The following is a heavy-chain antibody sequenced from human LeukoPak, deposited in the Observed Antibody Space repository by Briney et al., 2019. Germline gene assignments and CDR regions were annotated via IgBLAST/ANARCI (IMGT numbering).Heavy chain of an antibody. CDR1: GGTFSSYA. J-gene: IGHJ3*02. CDR3: VGPSNPPPRDAFDI. CDR2: IIPIFGTA. V-gene: IGHV1-69*05. Sequence: SVKVSCKASGGTFSSYAISWVRQAPGQGLEWMGGIIPIFGTANYAQKFQGRVTITTDESTSTAYMELSSLRSEDTAVYYCVGPSNPPPRDAFDIWGQGTMVTVSS.